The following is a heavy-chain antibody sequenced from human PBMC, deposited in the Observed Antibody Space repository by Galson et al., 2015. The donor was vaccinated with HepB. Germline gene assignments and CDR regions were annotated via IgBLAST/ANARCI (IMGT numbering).Heavy chain of an antibody. CDR2: ISSGGSYI. J-gene: IGHJ3*02. D-gene: IGHD2-2*02. Sequence: SLRLSCAASGFTFRSYSMNWVRQAPGKGPEWVSSISSGGSYIFYADSVKGRFTISRDNARNSLYLQMNTLRVDDTAVYYCARSVPATIKLDGFDIWGQGTMVTVSS. CDR1: GFTFRSYS. CDR3: ARSVPATIKLDGFDI. V-gene: IGHV3-21*01.